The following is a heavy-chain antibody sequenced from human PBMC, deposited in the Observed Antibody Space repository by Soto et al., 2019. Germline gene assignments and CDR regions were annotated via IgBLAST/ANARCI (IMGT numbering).Heavy chain of an antibody. Sequence: GESLKISCKGSGYSFTSYWIGWVRQMPGKGLEWMGIIYPGGSDTRYSPSFQGQVTISADKSISTAYLQWSSLKASDTAMYYCARRCIAAAGNGAFDIWGQGTMVTVSS. V-gene: IGHV5-51*01. CDR3: ARRCIAAAGNGAFDI. J-gene: IGHJ3*02. CDR1: GYSFTSYW. CDR2: IYPGGSDT. D-gene: IGHD6-13*01.